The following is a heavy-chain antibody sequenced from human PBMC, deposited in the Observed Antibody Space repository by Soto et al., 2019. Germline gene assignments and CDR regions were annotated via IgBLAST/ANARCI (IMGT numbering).Heavy chain of an antibody. V-gene: IGHV1-69*13. Sequence: SVKVSCKASGGTFSSDAISWVRQAPGQGLEWMGGIIPIFGTANYAQKFQGRVTITADESTSTAYMELSSLRSEDTAVYYCAREGYSSGPNREFHPCGQGTLVTVSS. D-gene: IGHD6-19*01. J-gene: IGHJ5*02. CDR3: AREGYSSGPNREFHP. CDR1: GGTFSSDA. CDR2: IIPIFGTA.